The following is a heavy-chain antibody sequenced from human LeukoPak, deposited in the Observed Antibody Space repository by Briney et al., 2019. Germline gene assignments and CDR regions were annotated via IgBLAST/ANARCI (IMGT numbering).Heavy chain of an antibody. CDR1: GFTFISYG. CDR2: ISKDGSDK. Sequence: PGMSLRLSCAASGFTFISYGIHWVRQAPGKGLEWVAVISKDGSDKKYADSVKGRFIISRDNSKNTLYLQMNSLRAEDTAVYYCAKEYDGYWGQGTLVTASS. J-gene: IGHJ4*02. V-gene: IGHV3-30*18. D-gene: IGHD2-8*01. CDR3: AKEYDGY.